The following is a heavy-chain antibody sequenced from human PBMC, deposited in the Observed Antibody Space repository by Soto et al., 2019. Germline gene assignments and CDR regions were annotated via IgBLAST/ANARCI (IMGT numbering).Heavy chain of an antibody. Sequence: QVQLVESGGGVVQPGGSLRLSCAASGFTFSGYGMHWVRQAPGKGLEWVAFIWYDGSNKYYAAYVKGRFTISRANSKNTLDLQMSSLRAEKTAVFYCARGRGGYYYYMDVWGKGTTVTVSS. D-gene: IGHD3-16*01. CDR1: GFTFSGYG. CDR3: ARGRGGYYYYMDV. CDR2: IWYDGSNK. J-gene: IGHJ6*03. V-gene: IGHV3-33*01.